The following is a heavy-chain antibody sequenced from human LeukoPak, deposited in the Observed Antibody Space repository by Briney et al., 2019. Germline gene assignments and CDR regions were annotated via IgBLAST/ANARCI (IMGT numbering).Heavy chain of an antibody. CDR3: ARDGDIVVVPAAMVNY. J-gene: IGHJ4*02. CDR1: GYTFTGYY. D-gene: IGHD2-2*01. Sequence: GASVKVSCKASGYTFTGYYMHWERQAPGQGLEWMGWINPNSGGTNYAQKFQGRVTMTRDTSISTAYMELSRLRSDDTAVYYCARDGDIVVVPAAMVNYWGQGTLVTVSS. V-gene: IGHV1-2*02. CDR2: INPNSGGT.